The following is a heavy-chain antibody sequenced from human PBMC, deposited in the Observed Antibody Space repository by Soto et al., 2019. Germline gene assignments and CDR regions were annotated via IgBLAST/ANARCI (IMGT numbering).Heavy chain of an antibody. J-gene: IGHJ5*02. CDR1: GCSISDSNDH. D-gene: IGHD6-6*01. Sequence: SETLSLTCTVSGCSISDSNDHWGWIRQPPGKGLEWIGYFYYSGSTYYNPSLKGRVTISVDTSKNQFSLKLSSVTAADTAVYYCARERPDGARLDPWGQGTLVTVSS. V-gene: IGHV4-30-4*08. CDR2: FYYSGST. CDR3: ARERPDGARLDP.